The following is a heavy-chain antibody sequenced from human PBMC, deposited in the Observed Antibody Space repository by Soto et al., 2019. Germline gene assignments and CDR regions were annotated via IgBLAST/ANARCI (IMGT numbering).Heavy chain of an antibody. CDR1: VYTLTGYY. Sequence: AALGVSCRGSVYTLTGYYMHWVRQAPRQGLEWMGWINPNSGGRNYGQKFQGRVTMTRDTSISAAYMELSRLRSDDTAVYYCARAQYCSSTRGYYYYGMDVWGQGTTVTASS. D-gene: IGHD2-2*01. V-gene: IGHV1-2*02. CDR3: ARAQYCSSTRGYYYYGMDV. J-gene: IGHJ6*02. CDR2: INPNSGGR.